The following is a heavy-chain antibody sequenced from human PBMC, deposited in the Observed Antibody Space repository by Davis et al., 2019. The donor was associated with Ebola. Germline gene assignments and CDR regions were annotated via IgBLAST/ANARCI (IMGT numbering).Heavy chain of an antibody. CDR2: IRSKANSYAT. V-gene: IGHV3-73*01. Sequence: GGSLRLSCAASGFTFSGSAMHWVRQASGKGLEWVGRIRSKANSYATAYAASVKGRFTISRDDSKNTAYLQMNSRKTEDTAVYYCTAGGYGSGSRGDYWGQGTLVTVSS. D-gene: IGHD3-10*01. CDR3: TAGGYGSGSRGDY. J-gene: IGHJ4*02. CDR1: GFTFSGSA.